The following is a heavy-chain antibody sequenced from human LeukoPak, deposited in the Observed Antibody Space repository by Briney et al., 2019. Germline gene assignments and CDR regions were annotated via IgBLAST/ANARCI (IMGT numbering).Heavy chain of an antibody. J-gene: IGHJ4*02. V-gene: IGHV4-59*08. CDR3: ARHRFASPLDS. CDR2: IFYTGDS. D-gene: IGHD2-21*01. Sequence: SETLSLTCTVSGGSISSYYWSWLRQPAGKGLEWIGYIFYTGDSNHSPSFKSRVSISLDTSKDQISLKLSSVTAADTAVYYCARHRFASPLDSWGQGTLVTVSS. CDR1: GGSISSYY.